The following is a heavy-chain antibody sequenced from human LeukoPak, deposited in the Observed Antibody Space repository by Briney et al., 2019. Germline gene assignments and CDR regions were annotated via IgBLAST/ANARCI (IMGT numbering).Heavy chain of an antibody. D-gene: IGHD2-2*01. CDR3: ARRDGCSSTSCPPYFDY. CDR1: GGSFSGYY. J-gene: IGHJ4*02. Sequence: SETLSLTCAVYGGSFSGYYWSWIRQPPGKGLEWIGEINHSGSTNYNPSLKSRVTISVDTSKNQFSLKLSSVTAADTAVYYCARRDGCSSTSCPPYFDYWGQGTLVTVSS. V-gene: IGHV4-34*01. CDR2: INHSGST.